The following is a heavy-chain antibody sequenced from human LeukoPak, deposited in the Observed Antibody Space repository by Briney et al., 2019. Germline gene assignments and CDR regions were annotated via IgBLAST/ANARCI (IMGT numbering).Heavy chain of an antibody. CDR1: GLTFSSYS. CDR2: ISSSSSYI. CDR3: ATGRIAVADSFDY. V-gene: IGHV3-21*01. Sequence: PGGSLRLSCAASGLTFSSYSMNWVRQAPGKGLEWVSSISSSSSYIYYADSVKGRFTISRDNAKNSLYLQMNSLRAEDTAVYYCATGRIAVADSFDYWGQGTLVTVSS. J-gene: IGHJ4*02. D-gene: IGHD6-19*01.